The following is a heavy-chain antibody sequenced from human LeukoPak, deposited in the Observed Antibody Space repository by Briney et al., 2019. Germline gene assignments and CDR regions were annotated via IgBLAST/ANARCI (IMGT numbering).Heavy chain of an antibody. V-gene: IGHV4-34*01. CDR2: INHSGST. CDR1: GGSFSGYY. D-gene: IGHD3-3*01. J-gene: IGHJ4*02. Sequence: SETLSLTCAVYGGSFSGYYWSWIRQPPRKWLEWIGEINHSGSTNYNPSLKSRVTISVDTSKNQFSLKLSSVTAADTAVYYCARRRHTYDFWSGSPFDYWGQGTLVTVSS. CDR3: ARRRHTYDFWSGSPFDY.